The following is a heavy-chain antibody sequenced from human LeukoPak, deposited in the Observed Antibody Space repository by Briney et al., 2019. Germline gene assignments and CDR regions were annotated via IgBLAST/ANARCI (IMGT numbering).Heavy chain of an antibody. CDR3: ARETAVHGGIEF. D-gene: IGHD3-10*01. CDR2: IYPVSGSS. J-gene: IGHJ4*02. Sequence: SETLSLTCSVSGDSISSGYFYWNWIRQPAGRGLEWIGRIYPVSGSSSYNPSLQSRATILEDRSRNQFSLILNAVTASDTALYFCARETAVHGGIEFWGQGMQVTVSS. CDR1: GDSISSGYFY. V-gene: IGHV4-61*02.